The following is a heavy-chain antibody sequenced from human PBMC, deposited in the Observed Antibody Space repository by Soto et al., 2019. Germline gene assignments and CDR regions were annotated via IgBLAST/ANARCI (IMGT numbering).Heavy chain of an antibody. CDR1: GFTFSNYE. D-gene: IGHD4-4*01. CDR2: ISNSGRAI. CDR3: ARDPEIYSGKFDYGLDV. V-gene: IGHV3-48*03. J-gene: IGHJ6*02. Sequence: EVQLVESGGGLVQAGGSLRLSCAVFGFTFSNYEMNWVRQAPGKGLEWVSYISNSGRAIYYAESVKGRFTISRDNAKNSLYLQMNSLRAEDTAVYYCARDPEIYSGKFDYGLDVWGQGTTVIVS.